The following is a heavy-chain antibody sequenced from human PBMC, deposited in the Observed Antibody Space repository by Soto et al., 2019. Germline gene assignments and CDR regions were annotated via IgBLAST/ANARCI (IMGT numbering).Heavy chain of an antibody. Sequence: GGSLRLSCAASGFTFSSYAMHWIRQAPGKGLEWVAVISYDGSNKYYADSVKGRFTISRDNSKNTLYLQMNSLRAEDTAVYYCARSPYSSWYDYWGQGTLVTVSS. CDR2: ISYDGSNK. CDR1: GFTFSSYA. J-gene: IGHJ4*02. D-gene: IGHD6-13*01. V-gene: IGHV3-30-3*01. CDR3: ARSPYSSWYDY.